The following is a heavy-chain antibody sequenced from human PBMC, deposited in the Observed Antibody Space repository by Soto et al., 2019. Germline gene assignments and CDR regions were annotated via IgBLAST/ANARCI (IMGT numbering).Heavy chain of an antibody. D-gene: IGHD3-3*01. CDR1: GFTFSSYA. V-gene: IGHV3-23*01. J-gene: IGHJ4*01. Sequence: PGGSLRLSCAASGFTFSSYAMSWVRQAPGKGLEWVSAISGSGGSTYYADSVKGRFTISRDNSRNTLYLHMNTLGAEDTALYLRAKSQEASGLLTTYNDYWGQGTLVTVSS. CDR3: AKSQEASGLLTTYNDY. CDR2: ISGSGGST.